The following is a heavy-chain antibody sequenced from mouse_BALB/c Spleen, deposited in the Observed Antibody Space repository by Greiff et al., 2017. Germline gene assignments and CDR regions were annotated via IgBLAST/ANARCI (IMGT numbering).Heavy chain of an antibody. CDR2: IYPSDSYT. D-gene: IGHD1-1*01. CDR1: GYTFTSYW. Sequence: VQLQQSGAELVRPGASVKLSCKASGYTFTSYWINWVKQRPGQGLEWIGNIYPSDSYTNYNQKFKDKATLTVDKSSSTAYMQLSSPTSEDSAVYYCTRSITTVVATDYAMDYWGQGTSVTVSS. CDR3: TRSITTVVATDYAMDY. J-gene: IGHJ4*01. V-gene: IGHV1-69*02.